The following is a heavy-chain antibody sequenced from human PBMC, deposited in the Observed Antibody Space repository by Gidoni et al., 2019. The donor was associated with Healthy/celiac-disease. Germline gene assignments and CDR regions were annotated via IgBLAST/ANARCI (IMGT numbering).Heavy chain of an antibody. V-gene: IGHV3-15*07. CDR1: GFTFSNAW. CDR3: TTDEPSGIAVAGTPYYYYGMDV. J-gene: IGHJ6*02. CDR2: IKSKTDGGTT. Sequence: EVQLVESGGGLVKPGGSLRLSCAASGFTFSNAWMNWVSPAPGKGLEWVGRIKSKTDGGTTDYAAPVKGRFTISRDDSKNTLYLQMNSLKTEDTAVYYCTTDEPSGIAVAGTPYYYYGMDVWGQGTTVTVSS. D-gene: IGHD6-19*01.